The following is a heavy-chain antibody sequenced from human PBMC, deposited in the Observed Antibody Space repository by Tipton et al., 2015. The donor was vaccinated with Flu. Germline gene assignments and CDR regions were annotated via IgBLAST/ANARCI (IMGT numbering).Heavy chain of an antibody. Sequence: LRLSCAVSGDSISSDYHWGWIRQPPGKGLEWIGTIYHIGSPYYNPSLKSRLTISVDTSKNQFSLRLTSVTAADTAVYYCAKLVYFDSSGYYRYYFDYWGQGTLVTVSS. CDR1: GDSISSDYH. CDR2: IYHIGSP. V-gene: IGHV4-38-2*01. D-gene: IGHD3-22*01. CDR3: AKLVYFDSSGYYRYYFDY. J-gene: IGHJ4*02.